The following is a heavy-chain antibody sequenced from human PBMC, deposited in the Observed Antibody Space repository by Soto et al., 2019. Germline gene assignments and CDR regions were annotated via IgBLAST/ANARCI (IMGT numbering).Heavy chain of an antibody. D-gene: IGHD3-22*01. V-gene: IGHV3-33*01. CDR3: ARDRWVYYDSSGYSYYFDY. CDR2: IWYDGSNK. CDR1: GFTFSSYG. Sequence: GGSLRLSCAASGFTFSSYGMHWVRQAPGKGLEWVAVIWYDGSNKYYADSVKGRFTISRDNSKNTLYLQMTSLGAEDTAVYYCARDRWVYYDSSGYSYYFDYWSQGTLVTVSS. J-gene: IGHJ4*02.